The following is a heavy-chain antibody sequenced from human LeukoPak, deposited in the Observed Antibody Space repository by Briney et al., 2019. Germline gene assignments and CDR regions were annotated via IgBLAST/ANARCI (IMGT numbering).Heavy chain of an antibody. CDR1: GFTFSSYS. CDR3: ARDADYGAASWFDP. V-gene: IGHV3-21*01. Sequence: GGSLRLSCAASGFTFSSYSMNWVRQAPGKGLEWVSSISSSSSYIYYADSVKGRFTISRDNAKNSLYLQMNSLRAEDTAVYYCARDADYGAASWFDPWGQGTLVTVSS. J-gene: IGHJ5*02. CDR2: ISSSSSYI. D-gene: IGHD4-17*01.